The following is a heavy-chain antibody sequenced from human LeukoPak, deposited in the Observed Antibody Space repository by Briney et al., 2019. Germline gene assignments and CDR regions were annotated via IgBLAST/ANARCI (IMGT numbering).Heavy chain of an antibody. CDR3: ARAEWELRGAFDY. J-gene: IGHJ4*02. D-gene: IGHD1-26*01. CDR1: GYTFTGYY. V-gene: IGHV1-2*02. Sequence: ASVKVSCKASGYTFTGYYMHWVRRAPGQGLEWMGWINPNSGGTNYAQKFQGRVTMTRDTSISTAYMELSRLRSDDTAVYYCARAEWELRGAFDYWGQGTLVTVSS. CDR2: INPNSGGT.